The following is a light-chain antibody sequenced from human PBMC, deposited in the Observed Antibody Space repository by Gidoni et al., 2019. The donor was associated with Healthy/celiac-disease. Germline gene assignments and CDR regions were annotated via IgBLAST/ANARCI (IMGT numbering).Light chain of an antibody. J-gene: IGLJ2*01. CDR1: SSDVGSYNL. V-gene: IGLV2-23*02. Sequence: QSALTPPASVSGSPGQSITISCTGTSSDVGSYNLVSWYQQHPGTAPKLMIYEVSKRPSGVSNRFSGSKSGNTASLTISGLQAEDEADYYCCSYAGSSTLVFGGGTKLTVL. CDR3: CSYAGSSTLV. CDR2: EVS.